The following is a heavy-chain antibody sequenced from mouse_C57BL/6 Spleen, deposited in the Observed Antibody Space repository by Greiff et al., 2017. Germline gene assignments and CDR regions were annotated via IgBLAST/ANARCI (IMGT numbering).Heavy chain of an antibody. CDR1: GYAFSSSW. Sequence: QVQLQQSGPELVKPGASVKISCKASGYAFSSSWMHWVKQRPGTGLEWIGRIYPGDGDTNYTGKFKGKATLTADKSSITAYLQRISLTSEDSAVYFCASQGNYGNYFYFDYWGQGTTLTVSS. D-gene: IGHD2-1*01. V-gene: IGHV1-82*01. CDR3: ASQGNYGNYFYFDY. J-gene: IGHJ2*01. CDR2: IYPGDGDT.